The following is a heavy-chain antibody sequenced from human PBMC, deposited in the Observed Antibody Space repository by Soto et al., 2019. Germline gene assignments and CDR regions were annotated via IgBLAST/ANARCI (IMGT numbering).Heavy chain of an antibody. V-gene: IGHV4-59*01. Sequence: SETLSLTCTVSGASISSYYWSWIRQPPGKGLEWIGYIYYNGNTDYKPSLQSRVTISIEPSKSHFSLRLSSVTAADTAVYYCARDTGGSGGNGIDHWGQGPLGTVSS. CDR1: GASISSYY. D-gene: IGHD2-15*01. J-gene: IGHJ1*01. CDR2: IYYNGNT. CDR3: ARDTGGSGGNGIDH.